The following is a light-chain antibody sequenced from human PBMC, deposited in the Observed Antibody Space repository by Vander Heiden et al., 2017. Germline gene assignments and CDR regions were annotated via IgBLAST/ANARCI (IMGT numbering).Light chain of an antibody. V-gene: IGKV3-20*01. CDR3: QQDGSSRLT. Sequence: EIVLTQSPGTLSLSPGERATLSCRASQSVSSSYLAWYQQKPGQAPRLLIYGASSRATGIPDRFSGSGSGTDFTLTISRLEPEDFAVYYCQQDGSSRLTFGGRTKVEIK. J-gene: IGKJ4*01. CDR1: QSVSSSY. CDR2: GAS.